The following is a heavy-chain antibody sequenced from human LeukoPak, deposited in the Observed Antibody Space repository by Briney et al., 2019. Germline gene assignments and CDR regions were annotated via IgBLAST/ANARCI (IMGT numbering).Heavy chain of an antibody. D-gene: IGHD2-21*02. CDR2: IKQDGSEK. CDR1: GFTFSSYW. CDR3: AREIYCGGDCYYYFDY. Sequence: GGSLRLSRAASGFTFSSYWMSWVRQAPGKGLEWVANIKQDGSEKYYVDSVKGRFTISRDNAKNSLYLQMNSLRAEDTAVYYCAREIYCGGDCYYYFDYWGQGTLVTVSS. J-gene: IGHJ4*02. V-gene: IGHV3-7*01.